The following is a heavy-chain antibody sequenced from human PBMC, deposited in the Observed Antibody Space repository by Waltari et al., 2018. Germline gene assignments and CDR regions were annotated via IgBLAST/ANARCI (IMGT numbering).Heavy chain of an antibody. CDR3: TRVVRGSSGLFDY. D-gene: IGHD6-19*01. Sequence: EVQLVESGGGLVQPGRSLRLSCTASGFTFGDYALSWVRQAPGKGLEWVCFIRSKAYGGTTEYAASVKGRFTISRDDSKSIAYLQMNSLKTEDTAVYYCTRVVRGSSGLFDYWGQGTLVTVSS. CDR2: IRSKAYGGTT. J-gene: IGHJ4*02. V-gene: IGHV3-49*04. CDR1: GFTFGDYA.